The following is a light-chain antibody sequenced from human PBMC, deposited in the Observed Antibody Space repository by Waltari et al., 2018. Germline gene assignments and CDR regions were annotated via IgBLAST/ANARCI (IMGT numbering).Light chain of an antibody. CDR2: EVT. CDR1: SSDIGIFSY. J-gene: IGLJ1*01. V-gene: IGLV2-14*01. Sequence: QSALAQPASVSASPGESITISCTGTSSDIGIFSYFSWYQQHPGKSPKLMIYEVTNRPPGLSTRFSGSKSGHTASLTISGLRAEDEADYYCSSYTSSSTYVFGTGTRVTVL. CDR3: SSYTSSSTYV.